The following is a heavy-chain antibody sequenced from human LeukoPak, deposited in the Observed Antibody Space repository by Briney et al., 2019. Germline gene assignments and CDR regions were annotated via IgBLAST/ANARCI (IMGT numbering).Heavy chain of an antibody. J-gene: IGHJ4*02. CDR2: INSDGSST. D-gene: IGHD5-18*01. V-gene: IGHV3-74*01. Sequence: PGGSLRLSCAASGFTFSSYWMHWVRQAPGKGLVWVSRINSDGSSTSCADSVKGRFTIPRDNAKNTLYLQMNSLRAEDTAVYYCARGGPRGYSYGAIDYWGQGTLVTVSS. CDR3: ARGGPRGYSYGAIDY. CDR1: GFTFSSYW.